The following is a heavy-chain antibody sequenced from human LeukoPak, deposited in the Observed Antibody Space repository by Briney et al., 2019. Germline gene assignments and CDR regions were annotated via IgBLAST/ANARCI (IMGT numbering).Heavy chain of an antibody. Sequence: PSETLSLTCTVSSDSISSYYWSWIRQPAGKGLEWIGRIYTSGSTNYNPSLKSRVTMSVDTSKNQFSLKLSSVTAADTAVYYCARVKSGSSYHNWFDPWGQGTLVTVSS. CDR1: SDSISSYY. D-gene: IGHD2-15*01. CDR2: IYTSGST. J-gene: IGHJ5*02. V-gene: IGHV4-4*07. CDR3: ARVKSGSSYHNWFDP.